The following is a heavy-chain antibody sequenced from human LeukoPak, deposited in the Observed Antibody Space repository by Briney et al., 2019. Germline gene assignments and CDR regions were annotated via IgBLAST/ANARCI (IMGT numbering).Heavy chain of an antibody. CDR2: IKSKTDGGTT. Sequence: PGGSLRLSCAASGFTFSNAWMSWVRQAPGKGLEWVCRIKSKTDGGTTDYAAPVKGRFTISRDDSKNTLYLQMNSLKTEDTAVYYCTTQGGSFNFDIWDQGTMVTVSS. CDR3: TTQGGSFNFDI. V-gene: IGHV3-15*01. CDR1: GFTFSNAW. D-gene: IGHD1-26*01. J-gene: IGHJ3*02.